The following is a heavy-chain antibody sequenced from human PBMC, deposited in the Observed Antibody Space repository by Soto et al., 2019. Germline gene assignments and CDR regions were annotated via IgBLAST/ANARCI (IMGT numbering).Heavy chain of an antibody. V-gene: IGHV1-69*01. Sequence: QVQLVQSGAEVRKPGSSVKVSCRSSGGIFTASAISWVRQAPGQGPEWMGGVIPMFGTANYPQRFQGRVTINADESTNTGYMQLSSLRSEDTAVYFCAVGFKLDYDSLDVWGQGTTITVSS. CDR2: VIPMFGTA. D-gene: IGHD3-10*01. CDR3: AVGFKLDYDSLDV. J-gene: IGHJ6*01. CDR1: GGIFTASA.